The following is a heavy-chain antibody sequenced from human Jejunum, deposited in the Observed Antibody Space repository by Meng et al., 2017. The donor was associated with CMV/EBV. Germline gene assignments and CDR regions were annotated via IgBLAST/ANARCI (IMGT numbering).Heavy chain of an antibody. CDR1: GDSISSGSYY. V-gene: IGHV4-39*07. D-gene: IGHD3-22*01. J-gene: IGHJ5*02. CDR2: IYYSGST. CDR3: ARDLAPLYDSSGFS. Sequence: LQRQESGPGLVKPSETLSLICSVSGDSISSGSYYWAWIRQPPGKGLEWIGSIYYSGSTYRNPSLKSRVTISVDTSKNQFSLKLSSVTAADTAIYYCARDLAPLYDSSGFSLGQGTLVTVSS.